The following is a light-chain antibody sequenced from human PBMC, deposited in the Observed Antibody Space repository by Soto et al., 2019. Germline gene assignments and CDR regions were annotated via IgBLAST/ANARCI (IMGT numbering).Light chain of an antibody. CDR3: QQLNNYPWM. CDR1: QGISSY. Sequence: DIQLTQSPSFLSASVGDRVTITCRARQGISSYLDWSQQKPGKAPKLLIYAASTLQSGVPSRFNGSGSGKEFTLTISSLQPEDLTTYYCQQLNNYPWMVGQGTEVEIK. V-gene: IGKV1-9*01. J-gene: IGKJ1*01. CDR2: AAS.